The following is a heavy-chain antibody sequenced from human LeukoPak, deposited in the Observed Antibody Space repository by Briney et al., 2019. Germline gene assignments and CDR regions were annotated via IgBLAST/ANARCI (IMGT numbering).Heavy chain of an antibody. CDR3: ARGDSSGYYLY. J-gene: IGHJ4*02. CDR1: GFTFSSYA. Sequence: GGSLRLSCAASGFTFSSYAMHWVRQAPGKVLEWVAVISYDGSNKYYADSVKGRFTISRDNSKNTLYLQMNSLRAEDTAVYYCARGDSSGYYLYWGQGTLVTVSS. D-gene: IGHD3-22*01. V-gene: IGHV3-30*04. CDR2: ISYDGSNK.